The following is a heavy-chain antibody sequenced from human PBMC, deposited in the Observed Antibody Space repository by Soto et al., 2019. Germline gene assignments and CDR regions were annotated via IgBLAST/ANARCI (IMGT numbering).Heavy chain of an antibody. CDR2: IDPSDSYT. V-gene: IGHV5-10-1*01. D-gene: IGHD6-6*01. Sequence: KISCKGSGYSFTSYWISWVRQMPGKGLEWMGRIDPSDSYTNYSPSFQGHVTISADKSISTAYLQWSSLKASDTAMYYCARSPYSSSAYGMDVWGKGTTVTVSS. CDR1: GYSFTSYW. J-gene: IGHJ6*04. CDR3: ARSPYSSSAYGMDV.